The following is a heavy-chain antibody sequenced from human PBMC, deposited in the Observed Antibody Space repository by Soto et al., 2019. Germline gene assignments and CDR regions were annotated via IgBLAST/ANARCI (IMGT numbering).Heavy chain of an antibody. J-gene: IGHJ5*02. Sequence: EVQLLESGGGLVQPGGSLRVSCAASGFTFSNYAMSWVRQAPEKGLEWVSIISGSSSITYYADYVKGRFTISRDNSKNTLYLQMNSLRAEDTAVYYCAANWYENWFDPWGQGTLVTVSS. CDR1: GFTFSNYA. CDR3: AANWYENWFDP. D-gene: IGHD1-1*01. V-gene: IGHV3-23*01. CDR2: ISGSSSIT.